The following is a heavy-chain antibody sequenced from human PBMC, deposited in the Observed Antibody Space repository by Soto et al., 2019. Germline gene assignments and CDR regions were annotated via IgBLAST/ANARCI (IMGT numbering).Heavy chain of an antibody. J-gene: IGHJ4*02. V-gene: IGHV4-30-4*01. CDR1: GGSISSVDYY. Sequence: QVELQESGPGLAKPSQTLSLTCTVSGGSISSVDYYWNWVRQPPGKGLEWIGHIHYSGSTYYNPXXXXXXXXXXXXXXXXXXXXXXXXXXXXXXXXXXXXXXXTXSLGFWGQGTLVTVSS. CDR2: IHYSGST. CDR3: XXXXXTXSLGF.